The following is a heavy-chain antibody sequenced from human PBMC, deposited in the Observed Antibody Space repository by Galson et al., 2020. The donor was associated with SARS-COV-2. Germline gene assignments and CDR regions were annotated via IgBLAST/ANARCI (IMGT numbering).Heavy chain of an antibody. V-gene: IGHV3-74*01. J-gene: IGHJ1*01. CDR3: AGEKDYWANQN. CDR2: VNREGSRT. Sequence: GESLKISCEVSGLPFSNYWMHWVRQAPGKGLEWVSYVNREGSRTTYADSVKGRFTITRDNAKNTLFLQMNSLRGEDTAVYYCAGEKDYWANQNWGQGTLVTVSS. CDR1: GLPFSNYW. D-gene: IGHD2-15*01.